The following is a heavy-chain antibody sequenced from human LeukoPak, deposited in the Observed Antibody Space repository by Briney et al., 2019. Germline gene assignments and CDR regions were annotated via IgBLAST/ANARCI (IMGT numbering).Heavy chain of an antibody. D-gene: IGHD6-19*01. V-gene: IGHV1-2*02. CDR3: ARVRYSSAMDV. CDR2: INPNSGGT. J-gene: IGHJ6*02. Sequence: ASVKVSCKASGYTFTGYYMHWVRQAPGQGLEWMGWINPNSGGTNYAQKLQGRVAMTTDTSTSTAYMELSRLKSDDTAVYYCARVRYSSAMDVWGQGTTVTVSS. CDR1: GYTFTGYY.